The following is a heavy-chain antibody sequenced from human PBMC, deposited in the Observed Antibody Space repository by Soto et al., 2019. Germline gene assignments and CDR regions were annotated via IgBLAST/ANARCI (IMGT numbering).Heavy chain of an antibody. CDR1: GGSISSSGYY. CDR2: IYFSGNT. CDR3: ARLLYDRSGYYYFDY. V-gene: IGHV4-39*01. D-gene: IGHD3-22*01. J-gene: IGHJ4*02. Sequence: SETLSLTCTVSGGSISSSGYYWGWIRQPPGKGLKWIGSIYFSGNTYDNPSLKSRVTISVDTSKNQFSLKVTSVTAADTAVYYCARLLYDRSGYYYFDYWGQGTLVTVSS.